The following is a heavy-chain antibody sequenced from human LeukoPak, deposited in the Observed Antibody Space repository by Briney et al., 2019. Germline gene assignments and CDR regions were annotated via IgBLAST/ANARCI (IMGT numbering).Heavy chain of an antibody. V-gene: IGHV3-30*02. J-gene: IGHJ4*02. CDR3: AKDRTLGYCSSGSCYVFDY. D-gene: IGHD2-15*01. CDR1: GFTFSSYG. CDR2: IRHDGSNK. Sequence: GGSLRLSCAASGFTFSSYGMHWVRQAPGKGLEWVAFIRHDGSNKYYADSVKGRVTISRDNSKSTLYLQMNSLRAEDTAVYYCAKDRTLGYCSSGSCYVFDYWGQGTLVTVSS.